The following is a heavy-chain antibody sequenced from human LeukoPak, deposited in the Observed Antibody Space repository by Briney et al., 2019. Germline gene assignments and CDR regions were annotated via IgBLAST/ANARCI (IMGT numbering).Heavy chain of an antibody. CDR1: GYTLTEVS. V-gene: IGHV1-24*01. CDR2: XDPEXXEK. J-gene: IGHJ6*02. CDR3: AKVGAMGSGTYLYYNYYAMDV. Sequence: ASVKVSCKVSGYTLTEVSIHXVRQXPEKGXXXXGGXDPEXXEKXYAKKFQGRVTMNEDIATDTAYMELSSLRSEDTAVYYCAKVGAMGSGTYLYYNYYAMDVWGQGTTVTVSS. D-gene: IGHD1-26*01.